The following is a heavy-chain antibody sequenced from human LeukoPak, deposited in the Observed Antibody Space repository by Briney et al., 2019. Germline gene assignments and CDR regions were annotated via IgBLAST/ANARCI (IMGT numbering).Heavy chain of an antibody. D-gene: IGHD6-13*01. Sequence: SQTLSLTCTVSGGSISSGSYYWSWIRQPAGKGLEWIGRIYTSGSTNYNPSLKSRVTISVDTSKNQFSLKLSSVTAADTAVYYCAREDSSSRYLDYYYYYMDVWGKGTTVTVSS. J-gene: IGHJ6*03. CDR3: AREDSSSRYLDYYYYYMDV. V-gene: IGHV4-61*02. CDR1: GGSISSGSYY. CDR2: IYTSGST.